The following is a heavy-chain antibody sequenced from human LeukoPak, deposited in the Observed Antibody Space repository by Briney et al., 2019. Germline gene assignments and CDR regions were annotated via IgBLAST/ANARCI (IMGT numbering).Heavy chain of an antibody. D-gene: IGHD5-18*01. J-gene: IGHJ4*02. V-gene: IGHV3-30*03. CDR1: GFTFSSYG. CDR2: ISYDGSKK. Sequence: GGSLRLSCAASGFTFSSYGMHWVRQAPGKGLEWVAGISYDGSKKYYADSGKGRFTISRNNSKNTLYLQMNILRAEDPAVYYCASNSPTVAGYHSFDYWGQATLVTASS. CDR3: ASNSPTVAGYHSFDY.